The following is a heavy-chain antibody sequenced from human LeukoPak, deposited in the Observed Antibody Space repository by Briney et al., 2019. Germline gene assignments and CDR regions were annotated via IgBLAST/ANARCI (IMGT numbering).Heavy chain of an antibody. CDR2: ISAYNGNT. CDR3: ATVHVWGSYRYRTPDAFDI. J-gene: IGHJ3*02. V-gene: IGHV1-18*01. Sequence: ASVKVSCKASGYTFTSYGISWVRQAPGQGLEWMGWISAYNGNTNYAQKLQGRVTMTTDTSTSTAYMELRSLRSEDTAVYYCATVHVWGSYRYRTPDAFDIWGQGTMVTVSS. D-gene: IGHD3-16*02. CDR1: GYTFTSYG.